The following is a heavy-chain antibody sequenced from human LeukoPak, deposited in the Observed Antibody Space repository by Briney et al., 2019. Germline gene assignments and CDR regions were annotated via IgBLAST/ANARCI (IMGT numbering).Heavy chain of an antibody. Sequence: GGSLRLSCAASGFTFSNFAMSWVRQAPGKGLEWVSGISASGNSPYYADSVKGRFIISRDNSKNTVFLQINSLRAEDTAVYYCARDGCSSTSCYVVYYYYMDVWGKGTTVTVSS. CDR2: ISASGNSP. CDR1: GFTFSNFA. V-gene: IGHV3-23*01. J-gene: IGHJ6*03. D-gene: IGHD2-2*01. CDR3: ARDGCSSTSCYVVYYYYMDV.